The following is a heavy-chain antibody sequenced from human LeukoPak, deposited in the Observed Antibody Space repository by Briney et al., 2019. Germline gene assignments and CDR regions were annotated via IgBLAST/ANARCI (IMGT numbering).Heavy chain of an antibody. Sequence: GASVKVSCKASGYTFTGYYIHWVRQAPGQGLEWMGWINPNSGGTDYAQKFQDRVTMTRGTSISTAYMELSGLRSDDTAVYYCAGPLDTVDAFDIWGQGTMVTVSS. V-gene: IGHV1-2*02. CDR1: GYTFTGYY. D-gene: IGHD5-18*01. J-gene: IGHJ3*02. CDR2: INPNSGGT. CDR3: AGPLDTVDAFDI.